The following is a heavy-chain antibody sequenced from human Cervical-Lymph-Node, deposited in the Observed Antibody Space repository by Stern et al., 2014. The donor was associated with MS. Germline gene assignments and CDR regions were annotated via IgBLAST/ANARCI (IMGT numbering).Heavy chain of an antibody. CDR3: ARGETPIPSYGMDV. V-gene: IGHV1-69*06. D-gene: IGHD1-26*01. CDR2: IIPIFGTS. Sequence: QLVQSGAEVKKPGSSVKVSCKASGGSLSGYAISWVRQAPGQGLVWLGRIIPIFGTSNYAQKFQGSVTITADRSTNTAYMELRSLRTEDTAIYYCARGETPIPSYGMDVWGQGTTVTVSS. CDR1: GGSLSGYA. J-gene: IGHJ6*02.